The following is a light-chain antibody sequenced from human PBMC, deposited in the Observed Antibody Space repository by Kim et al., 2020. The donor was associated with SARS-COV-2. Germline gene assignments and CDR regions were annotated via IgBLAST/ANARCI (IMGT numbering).Light chain of an antibody. Sequence: EIVMTHSPATLSVSPGERATLSCRASQTLTYTLAWYQQRPGQAPRLLIYDASTRATGIPARFSGSGSGTEFTLTISSLQSEDFAVYYCQQYNKWPRTFGQGTKVDIK. CDR3: QQYNKWPRT. J-gene: IGKJ1*01. V-gene: IGKV3-15*01. CDR2: DAS. CDR1: QTLTYT.